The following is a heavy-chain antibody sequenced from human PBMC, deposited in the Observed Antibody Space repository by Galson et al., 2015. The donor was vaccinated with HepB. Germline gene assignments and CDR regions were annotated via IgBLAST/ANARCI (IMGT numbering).Heavy chain of an antibody. V-gene: IGHV3-15*01. CDR2: IKSKTDGGTT. CDR1: GFTVSSNY. Sequence: SLRLSCAASGFTVSSNYMSWVRQAPGKGLEWVGRIKSKTDGGTTDYAAPVKGRFTISRDDSKNTLYLQMNSLKTEDTAVYYCTTPPGLMVNAIRVDDAFDIWGQGTMVTVSS. CDR3: TTPPGLMVNAIRVDDAFDI. D-gene: IGHD2-8*01. J-gene: IGHJ3*02.